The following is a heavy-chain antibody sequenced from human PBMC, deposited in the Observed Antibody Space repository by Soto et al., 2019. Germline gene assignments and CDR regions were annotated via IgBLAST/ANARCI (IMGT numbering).Heavy chain of an antibody. V-gene: IGHV4-31*03. CDR2: IYYSGST. D-gene: IGHD6-25*01. J-gene: IGHJ6*02. CDR3: ARESGGYDSSTRYGLDV. CDR1: GGSISSVCHY. Sequence: QVQLQESGPGLVKPSQTLSLTCSVSGGSISSVCHYWTWIRQQPGKGLEWIGYIYYSGSTDYNPSLKSRVTISVDRSKNQFSLKLSSVTAADTAISYCARESGGYDSSTRYGLDVWGQGTTVTVSS.